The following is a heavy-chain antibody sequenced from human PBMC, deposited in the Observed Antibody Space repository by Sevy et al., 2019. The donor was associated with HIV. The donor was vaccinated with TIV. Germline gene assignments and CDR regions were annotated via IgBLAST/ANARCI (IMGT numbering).Heavy chain of an antibody. D-gene: IGHD6-13*01. J-gene: IGHJ2*01. Sequence: SLRLSCAASGFTFDDYAMHWVRQAPGKGLEWVSGISWNSGSIGYADSVKGRFTISRDNAKNSLYLQMNSLRAEDTALYYCAKPLHRTGYSSSWYFDWYFDLWGRGTLVTVSS. CDR1: GFTFDDYA. CDR3: AKPLHRTGYSSSWYFDWYFDL. V-gene: IGHV3-9*01. CDR2: ISWNSGSI.